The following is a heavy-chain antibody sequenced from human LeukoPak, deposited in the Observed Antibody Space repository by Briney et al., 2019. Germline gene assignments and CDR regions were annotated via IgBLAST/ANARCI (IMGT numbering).Heavy chain of an antibody. Sequence: GGSLRLSCAASGFTFSSYSMNWVRQAPGKGLEWVSSISSSSSYIYYADSVKGRFTISRDNAKNSLYLQMNSLRAEDTAVYYCARGLYYYDSSGLDAFDNWGQGTMVTVSS. D-gene: IGHD3-22*01. CDR2: ISSSSSYI. CDR3: ARGLYYYDSSGLDAFDN. CDR1: GFTFSSYS. V-gene: IGHV3-21*01. J-gene: IGHJ3*02.